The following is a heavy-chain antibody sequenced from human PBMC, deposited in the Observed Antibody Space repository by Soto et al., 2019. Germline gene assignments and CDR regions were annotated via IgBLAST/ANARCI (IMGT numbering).Heavy chain of an antibody. V-gene: IGHV4-4*02. D-gene: IGHD3-16*01. CDR2: IYHSGST. Sequence: QVQLLESCPGLVKPSETLSLICTVSGGSIRSSHWWSWVRQPPGKGLERIGEIYHSGSTNLDPSLKSRVTLSVDKSKNQFSLQLTSVTAADTAVYYCARDKATVGGYNLYDPWGQGILVTGS. J-gene: IGHJ5*02. CDR3: ARDKATVGGYNLYDP. CDR1: GGSIRSSHW.